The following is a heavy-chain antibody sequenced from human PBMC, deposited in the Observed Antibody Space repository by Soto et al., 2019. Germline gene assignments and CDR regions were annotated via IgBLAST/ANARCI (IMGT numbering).Heavy chain of an antibody. CDR3: ARDFTGYSSGWSFDYFDY. CDR2: ISSSSSYI. D-gene: IGHD6-19*01. J-gene: IGHJ4*02. V-gene: IGHV3-21*01. Sequence: EVQLVESGGGLVKPGGSLRLSCAASGFTFSSYSMNWVRQAPGKGLEWVSSISSSSSYIYYADSVKCRFTISRDNAKNSLYLQMNSLRAEDTAVYYCARDFTGYSSGWSFDYFDYWGQGTLVTVSS. CDR1: GFTFSSYS.